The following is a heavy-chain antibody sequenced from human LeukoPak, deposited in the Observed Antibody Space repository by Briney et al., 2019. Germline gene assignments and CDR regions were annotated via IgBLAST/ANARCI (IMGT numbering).Heavy chain of an antibody. CDR3: AKRNMVGTSVAT. J-gene: IGHJ4*02. CDR1: GFTFTSFA. Sequence: GGSLRLSCAASGFTFTSFAMSGVRQAPGKGLEWVSAISTSGSATYYADSVKGRFTISRDNSKNTLYLQMDSLRAEDTAVYFCAKRNMVGTSVATWGQGTLVTVSS. D-gene: IGHD1-26*01. V-gene: IGHV3-23*01. CDR2: ISTSGSAT.